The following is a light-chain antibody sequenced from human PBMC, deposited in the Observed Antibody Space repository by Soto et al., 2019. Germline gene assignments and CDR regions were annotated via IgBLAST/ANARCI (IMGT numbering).Light chain of an antibody. CDR1: QTISSW. CDR3: QHYNSYSEA. V-gene: IGKV1-5*03. Sequence: DIQITQSPSTLSGSVGDRGTITVRASQTISSWLAWYQQKPGKAPKLMIYKASTLKSGVPSRLSGSGSGTEFTLTISSLQPDDFATYYCQHYNSYSEAFGQGTKVDIK. J-gene: IGKJ1*01. CDR2: KAS.